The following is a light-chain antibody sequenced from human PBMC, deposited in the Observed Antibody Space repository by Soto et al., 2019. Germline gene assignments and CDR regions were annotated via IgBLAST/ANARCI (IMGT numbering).Light chain of an antibody. CDR3: QQYNSWPPFT. CDR2: GAS. V-gene: IGKV3-15*01. CDR1: QSVSSN. J-gene: IGKJ2*01. Sequence: EIVMPQSPATLSVSPGERATLSCRASQSVSSNLAWYQQKPGQAPRLLIYGASTRATGIPSRFSGSGSGTEFTLTIYSLQSEDFAVYYCQQYNSWPPFTFGQGTKLEIK.